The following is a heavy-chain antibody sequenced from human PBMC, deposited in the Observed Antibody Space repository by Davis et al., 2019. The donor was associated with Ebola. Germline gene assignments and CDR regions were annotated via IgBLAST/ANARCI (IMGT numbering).Heavy chain of an antibody. Sequence: GGSLRLSCAASGFTFSTYAIHWVRQAPGKGLEWVTVISYDGSSKYYADSVKGRFTISRDNSKNTLFLQMNSLRTEDTAVYYCARDTYYYGSGSYMYGMDVWGKGTTVTVSS. CDR3: ARDTYYYGSGSYMYGMDV. CDR2: ISYDGSSK. J-gene: IGHJ6*01. V-gene: IGHV3-30*04. CDR1: GFTFSTYA. D-gene: IGHD3-10*01.